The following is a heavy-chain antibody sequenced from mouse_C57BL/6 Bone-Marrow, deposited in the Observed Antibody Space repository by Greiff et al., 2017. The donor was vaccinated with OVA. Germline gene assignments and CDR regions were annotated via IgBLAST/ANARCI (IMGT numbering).Heavy chain of an antibody. V-gene: IGHV1-69*01. D-gene: IGHD3-2*02. CDR2: IDPSDSYT. Sequence: QVQLQQPGAELVMPGASVKLSCKASGYTFTSYWMHWVKQRPGQGLEWIGEIDPSDSYTNYNQKFKGKSTLTVDKSSSTAYMQLSSLTSEDSAVYDCARGGLDSSGPSYYFDYWGQGTTLTVSS. CDR1: GYTFTSYW. CDR3: ARGGLDSSGPSYYFDY. J-gene: IGHJ2*01.